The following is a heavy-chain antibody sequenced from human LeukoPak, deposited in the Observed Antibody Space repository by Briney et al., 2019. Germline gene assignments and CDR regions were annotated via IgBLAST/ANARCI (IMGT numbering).Heavy chain of an antibody. CDR1: GYTFTIYD. Sequence: ASVKVSCKASGYTFTIYDINWVRMPTSQGIEWMGLMNINSSKTGYAQKFQGRVTITRNTSVNTAYMELSSLRSEYTAVYVCARVYSSSSIDPWVQGTLVTVSS. CDR3: ARVYSSSSIDP. J-gene: IGHJ5*02. V-gene: IGHV1-8*03. CDR2: MNINSSKT. D-gene: IGHD6-6*01.